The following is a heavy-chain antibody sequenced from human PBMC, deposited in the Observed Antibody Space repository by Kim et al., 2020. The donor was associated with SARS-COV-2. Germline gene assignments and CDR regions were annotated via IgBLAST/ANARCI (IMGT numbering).Heavy chain of an antibody. V-gene: IGHV3-48*03. CDR3: ARENGWFGPY. J-gene: IGHJ4*02. D-gene: IGHD3-10*01. Sequence: TIYYADSVKGRFTISRDNAKNSLYLQMNSLRAEDTAVYYCARENGWFGPYWGQGTLVTVSS. CDR2: TI.